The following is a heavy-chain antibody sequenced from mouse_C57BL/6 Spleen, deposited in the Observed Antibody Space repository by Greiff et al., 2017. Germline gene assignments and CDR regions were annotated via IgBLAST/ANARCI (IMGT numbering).Heavy chain of an antibody. Sequence: VQLQQSGAELVRPGTSVKMSCKASGYTFTNYWIGWAKQRPGHGLEWIGDIYPGGGYTNYNEKLKGKATLTADNSSSTAYMQFSSLTSEDSAIYYGARRDYYGSSWYFDYWGQGTTLTVSS. J-gene: IGHJ2*01. V-gene: IGHV1-63*01. CDR3: ARRDYYGSSWYFDY. D-gene: IGHD1-1*01. CDR1: GYTFTNYW. CDR2: IYPGGGYT.